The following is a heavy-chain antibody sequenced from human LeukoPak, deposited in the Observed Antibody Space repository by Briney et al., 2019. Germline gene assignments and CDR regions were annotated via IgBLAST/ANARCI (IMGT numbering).Heavy chain of an antibody. CDR1: GFTFSSYG. CDR3: ASSNYDILTGYEEDAFDI. J-gene: IGHJ3*02. CDR2: IWYDGSKK. V-gene: IGHV3-33*01. Sequence: PGGSLRLSCAASGFTFSSYGMHWVRQAPGKGLEWVAVIWYDGSKKYYADSVKGRFTISRDNSKNTLYLQMNSLRAEDTAVYYCASSNYDILTGYEEDAFDIWGQGTVVTVSS. D-gene: IGHD3-9*01.